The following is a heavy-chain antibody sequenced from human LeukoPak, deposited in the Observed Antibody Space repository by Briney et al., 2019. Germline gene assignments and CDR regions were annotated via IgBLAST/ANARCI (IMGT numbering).Heavy chain of an antibody. CDR1: GFTFSSYA. CDR2: ISGSGDNT. J-gene: IGHJ4*02. V-gene: IGHV3-23*01. CDR3: ARDPHGVTYFDY. D-gene: IGHD2-21*02. Sequence: PGGSLRLSCAASGFTFSSYAMSWVRQAPGKGLEWVSGISGSGDNTYYADSVKGRFTISRDNSKNTLYLQMNSLRAEDAAVYYCARDPHGVTYFDYWGQGTLVTVSS.